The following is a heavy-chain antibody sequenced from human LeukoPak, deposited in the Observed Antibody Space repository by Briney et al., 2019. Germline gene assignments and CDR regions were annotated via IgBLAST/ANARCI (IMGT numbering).Heavy chain of an antibody. CDR3: AKDYGGNLRYLDY. V-gene: IGHV3-30*18. D-gene: IGHD4-23*01. CDR1: GFTFSSYG. CDR2: ISYDGSNK. J-gene: IGHJ4*02. Sequence: GGSLRLSCAASGFTFSSYGMHWVRQAPGKGLEWVALISYDGSNKYYSDSVKGRFTISRDNSKNTLYMQMNSLKSEDTAVYYCAKDYGGNLRYLDYWGQGTLVIVSS.